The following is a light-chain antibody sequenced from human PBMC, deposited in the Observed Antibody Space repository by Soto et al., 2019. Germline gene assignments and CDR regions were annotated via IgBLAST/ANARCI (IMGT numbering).Light chain of an antibody. J-gene: IGKJ1*01. CDR2: GAS. CDR3: HQYASSPPWT. V-gene: IGKV3-20*01. CDR1: QRVSTTY. Sequence: VLTQSPATLSLSPGERATLSCRASQRVSTTYLAWYQHKPGQPPRLLIYGASNRAAGIPDRFSGSGSGTDFTPTISRVEPEDFAVYYCHQYASSPPWTFGQGTKVETK.